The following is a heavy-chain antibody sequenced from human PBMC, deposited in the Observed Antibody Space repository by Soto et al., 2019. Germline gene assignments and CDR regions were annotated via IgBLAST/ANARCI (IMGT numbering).Heavy chain of an antibody. CDR3: ARAGTGDSDWYFDL. Sequence: QVQLVQSGAEVKKPGSSVKVSCKASGGTFSSYTISWVRQAPGQGLEWMGRIIPILGIANYAQQFQGRVTITADKSTSTAYMELSSLRSEDTAVYYCARAGTGDSDWYFDLWGRGTLVTVSS. V-gene: IGHV1-69*02. CDR1: GGTFSSYT. D-gene: IGHD7-27*01. CDR2: IIPILGIA. J-gene: IGHJ2*01.